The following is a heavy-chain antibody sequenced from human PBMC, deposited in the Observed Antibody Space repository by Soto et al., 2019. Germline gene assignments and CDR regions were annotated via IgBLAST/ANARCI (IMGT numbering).Heavy chain of an antibody. CDR3: ARESHDILTGPPWVWYFDL. Sequence: QVQLQQWGAGPLRPLETLSLTCGVAGGSFSGYYWAWIRQSPGKGLEWIGEINDRGSINYNPSLKSRVSISVDSSKHHYPLKLTSVAAADTAVYYCARESHDILTGPPWVWYFDLWGCGTLVTVSS. CDR2: INDRGSI. V-gene: IGHV4-34*01. J-gene: IGHJ2*01. D-gene: IGHD3-9*01. CDR1: GGSFSGYY.